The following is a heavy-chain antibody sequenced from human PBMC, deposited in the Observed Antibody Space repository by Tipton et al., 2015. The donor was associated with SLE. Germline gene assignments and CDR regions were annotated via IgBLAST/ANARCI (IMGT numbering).Heavy chain of an antibody. CDR3: ARVGQERVMGRRCFDP. D-gene: IGHD2-21*01. CDR2: VYSGGST. J-gene: IGHJ5*02. Sequence: SLRLSCVVSGFAVSSNYMSWVRQSPGRGLEWVSVVYSGGSTYYSDSVKGRFTVSRDNSKNTVYLQMNSLRNDDAAVYYCARVGQERVMGRRCFDPWGQGTLVSVSS. CDR1: GFAVSSNY. V-gene: IGHV3-53*05.